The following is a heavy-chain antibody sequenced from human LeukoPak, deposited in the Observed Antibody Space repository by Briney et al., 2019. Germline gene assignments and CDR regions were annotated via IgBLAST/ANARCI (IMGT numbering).Heavy chain of an antibody. D-gene: IGHD1-26*01. Sequence: SETLSLTCTVSGGSISSGGYYWSWIRQHPGKGLEWIGYIYYSGSTYYNPSLKSRVTISVDTSKNQFSLKLSSVTAADTAVYYCARELGGVGYYGMDVWGQGTTVTVSS. CDR3: ARELGGVGYYGMDV. CDR2: IYYSGST. CDR1: GGSISSGGYY. J-gene: IGHJ6*02. V-gene: IGHV4-31*03.